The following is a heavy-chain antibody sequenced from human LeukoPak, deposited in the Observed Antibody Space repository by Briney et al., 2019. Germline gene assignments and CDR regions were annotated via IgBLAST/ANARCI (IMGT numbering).Heavy chain of an antibody. V-gene: IGHV4-4*02. CDR2: IYHSGST. Sequence: SETLSLTCAVSGGSISSSNWWSWVRQPPGKGLEWIGEIYHSGSTNYNPSLKSRVTISVDKSKNQFSLKLSSVTAADTAVYYCARSGQYVGWDFDYWGQGTLVTVSS. J-gene: IGHJ4*02. D-gene: IGHD3-10*01. CDR3: ARSGQYVGWDFDY. CDR1: GGSISSSNW.